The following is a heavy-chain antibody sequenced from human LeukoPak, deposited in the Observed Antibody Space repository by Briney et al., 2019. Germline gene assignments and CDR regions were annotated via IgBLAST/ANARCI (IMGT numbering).Heavy chain of an antibody. CDR3: ARGRVYGGNPGGY. Sequence: PGGSLRLSCAASGFTFSSYWMSWVRQAPGKGLEWVANIKQDGSEKYYVDSVKGRFTISGDNAKNSLYLQMNSLRAEDTAVYYCARGRVYGGNPGGYWGQGTLVTVSS. D-gene: IGHD4-23*01. CDR1: GFTFSSYW. CDR2: IKQDGSEK. V-gene: IGHV3-7*01. J-gene: IGHJ4*02.